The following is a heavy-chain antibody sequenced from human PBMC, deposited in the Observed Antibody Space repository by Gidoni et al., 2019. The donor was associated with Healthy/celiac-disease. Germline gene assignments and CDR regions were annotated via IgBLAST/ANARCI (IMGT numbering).Heavy chain of an antibody. CDR1: FSSYA. J-gene: IGHJ4*02. CDR2: ISGSGRST. V-gene: IGHV3-23*01. CDR3: ANSWGYCFDY. D-gene: IGHD3-22*01. Sequence: FSSYAMSWVRQAPGKWLEWVSAISGSGRSTYYADSVKGRFTISRDNSKNTLYMQLNSLRAEDTAVYCWANSWGYCFDYWGQGTLVTVSS.